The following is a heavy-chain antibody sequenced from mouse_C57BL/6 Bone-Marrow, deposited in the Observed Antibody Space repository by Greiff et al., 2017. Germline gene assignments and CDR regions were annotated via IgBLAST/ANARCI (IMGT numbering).Heavy chain of an antibody. CDR1: GYTFTSYW. D-gene: IGHD2-4*01. V-gene: IGHV1-55*01. CDR3: ARGDYDYDEDGFDY. J-gene: IGHJ2*01. Sequence: QVQLQQPGAELVKPGASVKMSCKASGYTFTSYWITWVKQRPGQGLEWIGEIYPGSGSTNYNEKFKSKATLTVDTSSSTAYMQLSSPTSEDSAVYYCARGDYDYDEDGFDYWGQGTTLTVSS. CDR2: IYPGSGST.